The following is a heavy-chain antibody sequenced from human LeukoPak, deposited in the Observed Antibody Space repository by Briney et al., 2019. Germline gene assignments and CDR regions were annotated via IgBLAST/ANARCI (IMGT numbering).Heavy chain of an antibody. CDR1: GASITSNHW. CDR2: IYHGGAT. V-gene: IGHV4-4*02. J-gene: IGHJ4*02. D-gene: IGHD3-10*01. Sequence: PSETLSLTCAVSGASITSNHWWSWARQAPGEGLEWIGEIYHGGATTYNPSLKSRLTMSVDRSKNEFSLSLRSVTAADTAVYYCARGGWFGELSSDYWGQGTLVTVSS. CDR3: ARGGWFGELSSDY.